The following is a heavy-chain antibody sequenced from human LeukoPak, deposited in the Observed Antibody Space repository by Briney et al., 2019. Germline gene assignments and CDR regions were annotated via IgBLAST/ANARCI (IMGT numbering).Heavy chain of an antibody. V-gene: IGHV1-2*02. CDR2: INPNSGGT. CDR3: ARGGVVVTGIGAFDI. J-gene: IGHJ3*02. CDR1: GYTFTGYY. D-gene: IGHD2-21*02. Sequence: ASVKVSCKASGYTFTGYYMHWVRQAPGQGLEWMGWINPNSGGTNYAQKFQGRVTMTRDTSISTAYMELSRLRSDDTAVYYCARGGVVVTGIGAFDIWGQGTMVTVSS.